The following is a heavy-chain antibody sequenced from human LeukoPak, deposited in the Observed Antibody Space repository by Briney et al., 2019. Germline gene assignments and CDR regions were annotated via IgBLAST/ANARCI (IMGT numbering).Heavy chain of an antibody. CDR1: GYTFTSYG. CDR3: ARDHFSSSWSSYYFDY. CDR2: ISAYNGNT. J-gene: IGHJ4*02. Sequence: ASVKVSCKASGYTFTSYGISWVRQAPGQGLERMGWISAYNGNTNYAQKLQGRVTMTTDTSTSTAYMELRSLRSDDTAVYYCARDHFSSSWSSYYFDYWGQGTLVTVSS. V-gene: IGHV1-18*01. D-gene: IGHD6-13*01.